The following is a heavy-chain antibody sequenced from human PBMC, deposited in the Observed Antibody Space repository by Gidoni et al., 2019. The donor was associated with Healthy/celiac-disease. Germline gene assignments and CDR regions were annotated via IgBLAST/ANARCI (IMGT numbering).Heavy chain of an antibody. CDR1: GGSFSGYY. J-gene: IGHJ4*02. V-gene: IGHV4-34*01. CDR3: ARGRVTTVTTPLPPCFDY. D-gene: IGHD4-17*01. Sequence: QVQLQQWGAGLLKPSETLSLTCAVYGGSFSGYYWSWIRQPPGKGLEWIGEINHSGSTNYNPSLKSRVTISVDTSKNQFSLKLSSVTAADTAVYYCARGRVTTVTTPLPPCFDYWGQGTLVTVSS. CDR2: INHSGST.